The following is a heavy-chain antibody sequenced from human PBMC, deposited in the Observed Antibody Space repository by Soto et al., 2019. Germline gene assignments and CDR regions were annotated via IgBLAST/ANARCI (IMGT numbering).Heavy chain of an antibody. CDR2: VYHSGNT. CDR3: AGREHSRGRFFTDY. Sequence: GSLRLSCAASGFTFSDYGMSWVRQAPGKGLEWVGEVYHSGNTNYNPSLKSRLTILVDKSKNQFSLNLRSVTAADTAIYYCAGREHSRGRFFTDYWGQGTLVTVSS. CDR1: GFTFSDYGM. D-gene: IGHD3-3*01. V-gene: IGHV4-4*02. J-gene: IGHJ4*02.